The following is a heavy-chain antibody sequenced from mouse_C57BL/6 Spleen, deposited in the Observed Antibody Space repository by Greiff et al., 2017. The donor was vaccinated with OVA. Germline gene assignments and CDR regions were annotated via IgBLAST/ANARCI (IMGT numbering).Heavy chain of an antibody. J-gene: IGHJ4*01. CDR2: IYPGSGNP. Sequence: QVQLQQSGPELVKPGASVKISCKASGYSFTSYYIHWVKQRPGQGLEWIGWIYPGSGNPKYNEKFKGKATLTADTSSSTAYMQLSSLTSEDSAVYYCARDVYYGSYYAMDYWGQGTSVTVSS. CDR1: GYSFTSYY. V-gene: IGHV1-66*01. CDR3: ARDVYYGSYYAMDY. D-gene: IGHD2-2*01.